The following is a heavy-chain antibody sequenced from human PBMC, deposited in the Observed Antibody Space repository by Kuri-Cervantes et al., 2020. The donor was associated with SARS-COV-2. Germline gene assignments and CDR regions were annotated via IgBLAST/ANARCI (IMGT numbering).Heavy chain of an antibody. D-gene: IGHD3-3*01. V-gene: IGHV5-51*01. Sequence: GGSLRLSCKGSGYSFTSYWIGWVRQMPGKGLEWMGIIYPGDSDTRYSPSFQGQVTISADKSISTAYLQWSSLKASDTAMYYCARCDFWSGYYIDYWGQGTLVTVSS. CDR2: IYPGDSDT. CDR3: ARCDFWSGYYIDY. CDR1: GYSFTSYW. J-gene: IGHJ4*02.